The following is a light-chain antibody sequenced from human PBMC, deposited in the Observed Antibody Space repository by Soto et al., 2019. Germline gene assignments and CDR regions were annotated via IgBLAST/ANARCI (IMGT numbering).Light chain of an antibody. J-gene: IGLJ1*01. CDR2: YNN. Sequence: QSVLTQPPSASGTAGQGVTISCSGGDSNIGSNSVYWYQHLPRMAPKLLIYYNNQRPSGVPDRFSGSRSGTSASLAILGLRSEDGAVYYRAAWDASLSACVFGNGTKLTVL. V-gene: IGLV1-47*02. CDR3: AAWDASLSACV. CDR1: DSNIGSNS.